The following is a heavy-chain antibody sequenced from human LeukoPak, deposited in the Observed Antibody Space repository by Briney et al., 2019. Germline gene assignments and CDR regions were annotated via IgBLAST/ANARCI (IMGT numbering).Heavy chain of an antibody. CDR2: IKQDGSEK. CDR3: AREWQGGIAAAGTRIEGDY. CDR1: GYSVSGYW. V-gene: IGHV3-7*01. D-gene: IGHD6-13*01. J-gene: IGHJ4*02. Sequence: GGSLRLSCAVSGYSVSGYWMTWVRQAPGKGLEWVANIKQDGSEKNYADSVKGRFTISRDNAENSLFLQMNSLRVEDTAVYYCAREWQGGIAAAGTRIEGDYWGQGTLVAVSS.